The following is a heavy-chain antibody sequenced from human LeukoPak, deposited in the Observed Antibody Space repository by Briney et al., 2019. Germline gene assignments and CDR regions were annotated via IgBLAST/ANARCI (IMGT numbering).Heavy chain of an antibody. CDR1: GGSISSHY. CDR2: IYYSGST. J-gene: IGHJ4*02. Sequence: SETLSLTCTVSGGSISSHYWSWIRQPPGKGLEWIGYIYYSGSTNYNPSLKSRVTISVDTSQNQFSLKLSSVTAADTAVYYCARVAGTTYYDFWSGYWPYYFDYWGQGTLVTVSS. D-gene: IGHD3-3*01. V-gene: IGHV4-59*11. CDR3: ARVAGTTYYDFWSGYWPYYFDY.